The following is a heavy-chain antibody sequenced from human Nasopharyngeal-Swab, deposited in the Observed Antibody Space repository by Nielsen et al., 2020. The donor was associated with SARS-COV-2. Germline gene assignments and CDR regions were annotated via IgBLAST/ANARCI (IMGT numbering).Heavy chain of an antibody. J-gene: IGHJ3*02. Sequence: GSLRLSCTVSGGSISSGYYWGWIRQPPEKGLEWIGSIYHSGSTYYNPSLKSRVTISVDTSTNQFSLKLTSVTAADTAVYYCATDCSSTTCYTGTRLGFDIWGQGTMVTVSS. CDR3: ATDCSSTTCYTGTRLGFDI. D-gene: IGHD2-2*02. V-gene: IGHV4-38-2*02. CDR1: GGSISSGYY. CDR2: IYHSGST.